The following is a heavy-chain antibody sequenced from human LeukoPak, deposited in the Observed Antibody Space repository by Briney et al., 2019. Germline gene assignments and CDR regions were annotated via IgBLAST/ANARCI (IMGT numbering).Heavy chain of an antibody. CDR3: ARKPAARGWFDP. D-gene: IGHD2-2*01. CDR1: GYSISTDNW. Sequence: PSETLSLTCSVSGYSISTDNWWGWIRQPPGEGLEWIGYIYHSGVIYYNPSLKSRVTMSVDTSRNQFSLKLSSVTAVDTAVYYCARKPAARGWFDPWGQGTLVTVPS. J-gene: IGHJ5*02. V-gene: IGHV4-28*05. CDR2: IYHSGVI.